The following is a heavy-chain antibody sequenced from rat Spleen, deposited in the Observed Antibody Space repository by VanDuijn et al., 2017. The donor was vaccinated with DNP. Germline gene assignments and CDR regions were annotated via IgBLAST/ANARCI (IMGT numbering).Heavy chain of an antibody. CDR1: GDSITRNY. CDR3: SASGYGYTYAFHY. D-gene: IGHD1-9*01. V-gene: IGHV3-3*01. J-gene: IGHJ2*01. Sequence: EVQLQESGPGLVKPSQSLSLTCSVTGDSITRNYWGWVRKFPGNKLEWMGYINSAGSTNYNPSLKSRISITRDISKNQFFLQVNSVTTEDTATYYCSASGYGYTYAFHYWCQGVMVTVCS. CDR2: INSAGST.